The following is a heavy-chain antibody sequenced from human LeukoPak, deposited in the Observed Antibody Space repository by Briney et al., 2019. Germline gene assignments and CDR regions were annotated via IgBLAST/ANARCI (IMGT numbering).Heavy chain of an antibody. D-gene: IGHD2-8*01. V-gene: IGHV3-74*01. J-gene: IGHJ4*02. CDR1: GFTFSRYW. CDR3: ARGVCGGFDY. CDR2: INTDGSTT. Sequence: GGSLSLSCAASGFTFSRYWMNWVRQAPGKGLVWVSRINTDGSTTSYADSVRGRFTISRDNAKNTLYVQMSSLRVEDTAVYYCARGVCGGFDYGGQGTLVTVSS.